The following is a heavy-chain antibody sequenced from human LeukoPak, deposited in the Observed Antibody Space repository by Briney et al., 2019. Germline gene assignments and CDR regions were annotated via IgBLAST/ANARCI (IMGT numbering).Heavy chain of an antibody. CDR2: MNPNSGNT. Sequence: ASVKVSCKASEYTFTSYDINWVRQAPGQGLEWMGWMNPNSGNTGYAQRFQGRLTLTRDTSISTAYMELSGLRSDDTAVYYCARNVPKTGDFFYWGQGTLVTVSS. CDR3: ARNVPKTGDFFY. J-gene: IGHJ4*02. CDR1: EYTFTSYD. V-gene: IGHV1-8*02. D-gene: IGHD7-27*01.